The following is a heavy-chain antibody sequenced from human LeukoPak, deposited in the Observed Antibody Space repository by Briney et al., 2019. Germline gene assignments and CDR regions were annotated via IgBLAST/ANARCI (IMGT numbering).Heavy chain of an antibody. V-gene: IGHV4-59*01. CDR3: ARDRRLWLFRSSPQYGMDV. J-gene: IGHJ6*02. Sequence: SETLSLTCTVSGGSISSYYWSWIRQPPGKGLEWIGYIYYSGSTNYNPSLKSRVTISVDTSKNQFSLKLSSVTAADTAVYYCARDRRLWLFRSSPQYGMDVWGQGTTVTVSS. D-gene: IGHD5-18*01. CDR2: IYYSGST. CDR1: GGSISSYY.